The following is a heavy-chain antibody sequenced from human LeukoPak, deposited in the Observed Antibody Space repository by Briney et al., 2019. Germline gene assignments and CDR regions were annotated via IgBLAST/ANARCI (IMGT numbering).Heavy chain of an antibody. V-gene: IGHV3-23*01. CDR1: GFSFSIYA. J-gene: IGHJ3*02. D-gene: IGHD1-7*01. CDR3: ARAWRWNLGAFDI. CDR2: IRGNGETT. Sequence: PGGSLRLSCAASGFSFSIYAMSWVRQAPGKGLEWVSTIRGNGETTYYADSVKGRFTISRDNAKNSLYLQMNSLRAEDTAVYYCARAWRWNLGAFDIWGQGTMVTVSS.